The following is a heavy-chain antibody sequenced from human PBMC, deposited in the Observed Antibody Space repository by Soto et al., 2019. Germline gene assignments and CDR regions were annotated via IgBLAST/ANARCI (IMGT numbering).Heavy chain of an antibody. CDR3: ARHWTIAAAEVAL. Sequence: QLQLQESGPGLVKPSETLSLTCTVSGGSISSSSYYWGWIRQPPGKGLEWIGSIYYSGSTYYNPSLKSRVHISLDTPKNQFSLKLSSVTAAGTAVYYRARHWTIAAAEVALWGQGTLVTVSS. J-gene: IGHJ4*02. D-gene: IGHD6-13*01. CDR2: IYYSGST. CDR1: GGSISSSSYY. V-gene: IGHV4-39*01.